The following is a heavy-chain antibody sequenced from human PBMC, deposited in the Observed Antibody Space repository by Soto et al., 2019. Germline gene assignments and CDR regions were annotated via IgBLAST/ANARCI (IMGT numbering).Heavy chain of an antibody. CDR3: ATDFRDSCGGPSGIYFDF. Sequence: QVQLVQSGAEVKEPGASVRVSCKASGYTFSSYGFSWVRQAPGQGLECVAWISANSGDTNSAQKFQGRVTMTTYTSTSTAYMDVRSLTSDDPAIYSGATDFRDSCGGPSGIYFDFWGQGTLVTVSS. V-gene: IGHV1-18*01. D-gene: IGHD6-25*01. J-gene: IGHJ4*02. CDR1: GYTFSSYG. CDR2: ISANSGDT.